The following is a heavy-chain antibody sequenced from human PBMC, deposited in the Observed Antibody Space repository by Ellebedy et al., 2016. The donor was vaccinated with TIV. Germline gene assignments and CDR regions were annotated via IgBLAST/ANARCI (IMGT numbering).Heavy chain of an antibody. CDR2: INPSGGST. V-gene: IGHV1-46*03. J-gene: IGHJ3*02. CDR3: AREADFWSGYFDDAFDI. CDR1: GYTFTSYY. D-gene: IGHD3-3*01. Sequence: ASVKVSCXASGYTFTSYYMHWVRQAPGQGLEWMGIINPSGGSTSYAQKFQGRVTMTKDTSTSTVYMELSSLRSEDTAVHYCAREADFWSGYFDDAFDIWGQGIMVTVSS.